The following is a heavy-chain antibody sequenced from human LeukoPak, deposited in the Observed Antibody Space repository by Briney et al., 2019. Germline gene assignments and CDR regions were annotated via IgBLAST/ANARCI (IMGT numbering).Heavy chain of an antibody. D-gene: IGHD6-19*01. CDR3: ARGAVAAHDAFDI. CDR2: IYSGGST. Sequence: PGGSLRLSCAASGFTFSSYSMNWVRQAPGKGLEWVSVIYSGGSTYSADSVKGRFTISRDNSKNTLYLQMNSLRAEDTAVYYCARGAVAAHDAFDIWGQGTMVTVSS. CDR1: GFTFSSYS. J-gene: IGHJ3*02. V-gene: IGHV3-66*01.